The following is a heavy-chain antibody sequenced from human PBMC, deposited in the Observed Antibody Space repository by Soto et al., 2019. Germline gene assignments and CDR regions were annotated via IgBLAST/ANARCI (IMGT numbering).Heavy chain of an antibody. J-gene: IGHJ6*03. CDR1: GFTFSSYW. CDR2: IKQDGSEK. CDR3: GRPPLSAMTTVTTPYYYYYMDV. Sequence: GGSLRLSCAASGFTFSSYWMSWVRQAPGKGLEWVANIKQDGSEKYYVDSVKGRFTISRDNAKNSLYLQMNSLGAEDTAVYYCGRPPLSAMTTVTTPYYYYYMDVWGKGTTVTVSS. V-gene: IGHV3-7*01. D-gene: IGHD4-4*01.